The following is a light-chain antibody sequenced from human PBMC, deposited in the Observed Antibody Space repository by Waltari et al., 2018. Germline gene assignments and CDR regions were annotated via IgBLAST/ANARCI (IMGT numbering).Light chain of an antibody. CDR3: QQGDGFHPIT. Sequence: DIQMTQSPSSVSASVGDRVTITCRASQDISSWLAWYQQKPGQAPRLLIYAVSMLHSGVPSRFSGSGSGTEFTLTITSLQPEDFAIYYCQQGDGFHPITFGQGTRLE. V-gene: IGKV1-12*01. J-gene: IGKJ5*01. CDR1: QDISSW. CDR2: AVS.